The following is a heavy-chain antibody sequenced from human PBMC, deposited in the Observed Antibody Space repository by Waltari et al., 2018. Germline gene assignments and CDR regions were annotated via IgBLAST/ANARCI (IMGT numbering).Heavy chain of an antibody. CDR1: GFTVSSNY. CDR2: IYSGGST. CDR3: ARGTGGYSGYAPGFDY. J-gene: IGHJ4*02. V-gene: IGHV3-66*02. D-gene: IGHD5-12*01. Sequence: EVQLVESGGGLVQPGGSLRLSCAASGFTVSSNYMSWVRQAPGKGLEWVSVIYSGGSTYYSDSVKGRFTISRDNSKYTLYLQMNSLRAEDTAVYYCARGTGGYSGYAPGFDYWGQGTLVTVSS.